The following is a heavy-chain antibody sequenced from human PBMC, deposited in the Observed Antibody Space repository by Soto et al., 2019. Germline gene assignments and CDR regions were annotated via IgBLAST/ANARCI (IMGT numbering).Heavy chain of an antibody. J-gene: IGHJ6*02. D-gene: IGHD6-19*01. CDR3: VKDGSSGWPYFYDMDV. V-gene: IGHV3-30*18. CDR2: ISYDGRNK. CDR1: GFNFSSYG. Sequence: PGGSLRLSCAASGFNFSSYGMHWVRQAPGKGLEWVAVISYDGRNKYYADAVKGRFTISRDNSKNTLYLQMSSLRAEDTAVYYCVKDGSSGWPYFYDMDVWGQGTTVTVSS.